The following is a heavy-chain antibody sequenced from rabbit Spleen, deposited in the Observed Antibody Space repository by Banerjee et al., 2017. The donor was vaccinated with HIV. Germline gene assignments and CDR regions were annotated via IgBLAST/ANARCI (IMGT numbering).Heavy chain of an antibody. CDR1: GFAFSSSYY. CDR3: ARGEHFSVGFSAFAIYLDL. D-gene: IGHD6-1*01. J-gene: IGHJ4*01. CDR2: IDTSSVNT. V-gene: IGHV1S40*01. Sequence: QSLEESGGGLVKPGGTLTLTCKASGFAFSSSYYMCWVRQAPGKGLELIACIDTSSVNTADATWAKGRFTISKTSSTTVTLQMTSLTAADTATYFCARGEHFSVGFSAFAIYLDLWGPGTLVTVS.